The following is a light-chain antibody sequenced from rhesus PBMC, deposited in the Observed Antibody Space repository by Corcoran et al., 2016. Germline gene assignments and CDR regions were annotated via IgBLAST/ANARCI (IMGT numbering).Light chain of an antibody. Sequence: DIQMTQSPSSLSASVGDRVTITCRTSENVNNYLNWYQQKPGKAPKLLIYKASPLQSGVPSRFSGSGSGTDYTFTISSLQSEDVATYYCQHNYGTPYSFGQGTKVEIK. V-gene: IGKV1-74*01. CDR3: QHNYGTPYS. CDR1: ENVNNY. CDR2: KAS. J-gene: IGKJ2*01.